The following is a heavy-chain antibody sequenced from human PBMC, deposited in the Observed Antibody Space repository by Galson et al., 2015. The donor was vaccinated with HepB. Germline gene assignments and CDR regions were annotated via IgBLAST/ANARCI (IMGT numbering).Heavy chain of an antibody. V-gene: IGHV1-18*01. CDR3: ASGGMARIGAPTFDY. CDR2: VSTYNGET. D-gene: IGHD5-24*01. CDR1: GYTFTTYL. J-gene: IGHJ4*01. Sequence: SCKATGYTFTTYLISWVRQAPGQGLQWMGRVSTYNGETHYATGLQDRDTMTMDTSTSTAYLELNSLRYDDTAVNYCASGGMARIGAPTFDYWGHGTLVTVSS.